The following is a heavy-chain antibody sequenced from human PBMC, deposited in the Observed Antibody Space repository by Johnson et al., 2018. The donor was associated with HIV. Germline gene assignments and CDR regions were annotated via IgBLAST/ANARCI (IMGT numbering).Heavy chain of an antibody. J-gene: IGHJ3*02. D-gene: IGHD3-10*01. CDR2: IYSGGST. CDR1: GFTVSSNY. CDR3: AIGRGEFPRHAFDI. Sequence: VQLVESGGGLIQPGGSLRLSCAASGFTVSSNYMSWVRQAPGKGLEWVSVIYSGGSTYYVDSVKGRFTISRDNSKNTLYLQMNSLRADDTAVYYCAIGRGEFPRHAFDIWGQGTMVTVSS. V-gene: IGHV3-53*01.